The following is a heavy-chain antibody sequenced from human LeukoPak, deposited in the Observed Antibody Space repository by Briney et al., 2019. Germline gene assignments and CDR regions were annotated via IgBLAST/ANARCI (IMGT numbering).Heavy chain of an antibody. V-gene: IGHV3-48*03. CDR1: GFTFSSYE. Sequence: GGSLRLSCAASGFTFSSYEMNWVRQAPGKGLEWVSYISSSGSTIYYADSVKGRFTISRDNSKNTLYLQMNSLRAEDTAVYYCARQAGAYSHPYDHWGQGTLVTVSS. J-gene: IGHJ4*02. CDR2: ISSSGSTI. D-gene: IGHD4/OR15-4a*01. CDR3: ARQAGAYSHPYDH.